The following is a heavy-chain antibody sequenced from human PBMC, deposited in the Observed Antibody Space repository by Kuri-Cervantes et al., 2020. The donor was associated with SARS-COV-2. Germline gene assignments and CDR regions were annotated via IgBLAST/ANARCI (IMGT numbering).Heavy chain of an antibody. CDR3: ARGMQQWPFDY. CDR2: IYYSGGT. D-gene: IGHD6-19*01. J-gene: IGHJ4*02. CDR1: GGSISRGGYY. V-gene: IGHV4-31*03. Sequence: SETLSLTCTVSGGSISRGGYYWSWIRQHPGKGLEWIGYIYYSGGTYYNPSLKSRVSMSVDTSKSQFSLNLSSVTAVDTAVYYCARGMQQWPFDYWGQGTLVTVSS.